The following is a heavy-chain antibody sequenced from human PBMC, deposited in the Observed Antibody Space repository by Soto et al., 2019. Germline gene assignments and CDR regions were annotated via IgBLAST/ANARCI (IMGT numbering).Heavy chain of an antibody. V-gene: IGHV3-30*03. CDR1: GFTFISYG. Sequence: PGGSLRLSCAASGFTFISYGMHWVRQAPCKGLEWVAVISYDGSNKYYADSVKGRFTISRDNSKNTLYLQMNSLRAEDTAVYYCGLFDFGGCSGGSCYSNWFDPWGQGTLVTVS. J-gene: IGHJ5*02. CDR2: ISYDGSNK. CDR3: GLFDFGGCSGGSCYSNWFDP. D-gene: IGHD2-15*01.